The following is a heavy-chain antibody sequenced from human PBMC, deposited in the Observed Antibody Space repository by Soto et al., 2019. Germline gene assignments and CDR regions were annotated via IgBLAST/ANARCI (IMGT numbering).Heavy chain of an antibody. CDR2: ISWNSDRI. Sequence: EVQLVESGGDLVQPGRSLRLSCAASGFTFDDYAMHWVRQAPGKGLEWVSGISWNSDRIGYADSVKGRFTISRDNAKNXXYLQMNSLRAEDTALYYCAKGHYYNSSGYRYYFDYWGQGTLVTVSS. CDR1: GFTFDDYA. D-gene: IGHD3-22*01. V-gene: IGHV3-9*01. J-gene: IGHJ4*02. CDR3: AKGHYYNSSGYRYYFDY.